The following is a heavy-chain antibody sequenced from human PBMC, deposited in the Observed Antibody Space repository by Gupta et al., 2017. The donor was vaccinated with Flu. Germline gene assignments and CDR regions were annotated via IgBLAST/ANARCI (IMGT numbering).Heavy chain of an antibody. CDR1: GDTFRVHS. D-gene: IGHD5-12*01. V-gene: IGHV1-69*01. Sequence: QVQLEQSGAEVKKPGSSVKVYCKASGDTFRVHSITWVRQAPGQGLEWMGGIIPIFGAAKTAQKFQGRVTITADDSTSTGFLELSSLISEDTAVYYCARGNYSGYDTFHFWGQGTLITVSS. J-gene: IGHJ4*02. CDR3: ARGNYSGYDTFHF. CDR2: IIPIFGAA.